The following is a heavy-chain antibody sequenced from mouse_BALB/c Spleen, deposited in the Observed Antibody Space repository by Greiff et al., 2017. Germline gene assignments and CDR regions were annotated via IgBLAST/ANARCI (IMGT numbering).Heavy chain of an antibody. V-gene: IGHV5-6-5*01. CDR2: ISSGGST. CDR1: GFTFSSYA. Sequence: DVMLVESGGGLVKPGGSLKLSCAASGFTFSSYAMSWVRQTPEKRLEWVASISSGGSTYYPDSVKGRFTISRDNARNILYLQMSSLRSEDTAMYYCARGLITTGVFDYWGQGTTLTVSS. D-gene: IGHD1-1*01. J-gene: IGHJ2*01. CDR3: ARGLITTGVFDY.